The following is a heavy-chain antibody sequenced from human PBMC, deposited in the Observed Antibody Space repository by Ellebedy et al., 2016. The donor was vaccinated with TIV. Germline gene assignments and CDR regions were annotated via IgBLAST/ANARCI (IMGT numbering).Heavy chain of an antibody. J-gene: IGHJ4*02. CDR1: GFTFTAYW. CDR3: ARIGVQRGGYTGYDVDF. CDR2: ISGSGGSI. V-gene: IGHV3-11*01. Sequence: GESLKISCAASGFTFTAYWMYWIRQAPGRGLEWVSYISGSGGSINYADSVKGRITISRDNAKNSVYLQMSSLRAEDTAVYHCARIGVQRGGYTGYDVDFWGQGILVTVSS. D-gene: IGHD5-12*01.